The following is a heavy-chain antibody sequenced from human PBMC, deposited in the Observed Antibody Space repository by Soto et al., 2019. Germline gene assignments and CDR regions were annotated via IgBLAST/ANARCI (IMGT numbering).Heavy chain of an antibody. J-gene: IGHJ4*02. D-gene: IGHD3-3*01. CDR3: AKGPRSNSPPY. V-gene: IGHV4-4*02. CDR2: LYHSRST. Sequence: PSGSLTLTCAVSGGTFSSCTLRSWLREPAGEGLEWIGVLYHSRSTNYKASLKGRVTISIDKSKNTFSLKMSTVTAEDTAVYYCAKGPRSNSPPYWGQGTMVTVSS. CDR1: GGTFSSCTL.